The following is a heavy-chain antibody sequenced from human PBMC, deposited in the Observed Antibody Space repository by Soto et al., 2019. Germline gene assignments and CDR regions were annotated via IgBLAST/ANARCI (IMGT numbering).Heavy chain of an antibody. V-gene: IGHV3-21*01. J-gene: IGHJ5*02. CDR2: ISSSSSYI. CDR3: ARDQGDSSSPYNWFDP. CDR1: GFTFSSYS. Sequence: GSPRLSCAASGFTFSSYSMNWVRQAPGKGLEWVSSISSSSSYIYYADSVKGRFTISRDNAKNSLYLQMNSLRAEDTAVYYCARDQGDSSSPYNWFDPWGQGTLVIVSS. D-gene: IGHD6-13*01.